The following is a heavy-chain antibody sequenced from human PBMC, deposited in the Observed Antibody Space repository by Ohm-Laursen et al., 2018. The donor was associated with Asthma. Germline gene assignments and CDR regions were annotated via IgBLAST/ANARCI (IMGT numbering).Heavy chain of an antibody. CDR2: ISWNSGGI. D-gene: IGHD3-3*01. Sequence: SLRLSCAASGFTFDDYAMHWVRQAPGKGLEWVSGISWNSGGIGYADSVKGRFTISRDNAKNSLYLQMNSLRAEDTALYYCAKDSTYDFWSGYYFDYWGQGTLVTVPS. V-gene: IGHV3-9*01. J-gene: IGHJ4*02. CDR1: GFTFDDYA. CDR3: AKDSTYDFWSGYYFDY.